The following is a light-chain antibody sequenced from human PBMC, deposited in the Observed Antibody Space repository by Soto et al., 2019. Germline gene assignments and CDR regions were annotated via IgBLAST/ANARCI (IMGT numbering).Light chain of an antibody. CDR2: GAS. V-gene: IGKV3-20*01. CDR3: QQYGSLPYT. CDR1: QTITRNY. J-gene: IGKJ2*01. Sequence: EIVLTQSPGTLSLSPGERVTLSCRASQTITRNYLAWYQQKPGQAPGLLIFGASRRATGIPDRFSGSGSGTDFTLTISTLEPEDFGVYYCQQYGSLPYTFGQGTKVEIK.